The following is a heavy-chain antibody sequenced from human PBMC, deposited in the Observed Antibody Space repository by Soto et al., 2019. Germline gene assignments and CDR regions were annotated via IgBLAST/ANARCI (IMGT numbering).Heavy chain of an antibody. D-gene: IGHD1-26*01. V-gene: IGHV1-69*06. CDR2: IIPIFGTA. CDR3: ARGAYSGSYAWYGMDV. J-gene: IGHJ6*02. CDR1: GGTFSSYA. Sequence: ASVKVSCKASGGTFSSYAISWVRQAPGQGLEWMGGIIPIFGTANYAQKFQGRVTITADKSTSTAYMELSSLRSEDTAVYYCARGAYSGSYAWYGMDVWGQGTTVTVSS.